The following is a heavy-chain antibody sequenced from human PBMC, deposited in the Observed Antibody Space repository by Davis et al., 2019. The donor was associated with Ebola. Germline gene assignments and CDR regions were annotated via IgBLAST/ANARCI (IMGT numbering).Heavy chain of an antibody. CDR1: GFTFSSYR. Sequence: GESLKISCAASGFTFSSYRMNWVRQAPGKGLEWVSSISSSSSYIYYADSVKGRFTISRDNAKNSLYLQMNSLRAEDTAVYYCSSPSPTYGDYVDYWGQGTLVTVSS. V-gene: IGHV3-21*01. D-gene: IGHD4-17*01. J-gene: IGHJ4*02. CDR2: ISSSSSYI. CDR3: SSPSPTYGDYVDY.